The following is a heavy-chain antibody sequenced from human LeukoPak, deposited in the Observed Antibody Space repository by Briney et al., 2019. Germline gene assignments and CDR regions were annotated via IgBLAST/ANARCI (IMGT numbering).Heavy chain of an antibody. CDR2: IYYSGST. D-gene: IGHD6-19*01. Sequence: SETLSLACTVSGGSISSYYWSWIRQPPGKGLEWIGYIYYSGSTNYNPSLKSRVTISVDTSKNQFSLKLNPVTPEDTAVYYCAGGFQSSGYGFDIWGQGTMVTVSS. J-gene: IGHJ3*02. CDR3: AGGFQSSGYGFDI. V-gene: IGHV4-59*12. CDR1: GGSISSYY.